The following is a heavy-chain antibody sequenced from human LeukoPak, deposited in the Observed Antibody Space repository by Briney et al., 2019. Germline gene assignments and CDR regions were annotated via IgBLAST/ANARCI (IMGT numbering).Heavy chain of an antibody. CDR1: GFTFSDDY. CDR2: ISSSGSTI. D-gene: IGHD3-22*01. CDR3: ARVRYYDSSGYYYDSAWGDY. Sequence: GGSLRLSCAASGFTFSDDYMSWIRQAPGQGLEWVSYISSSGSTIYYADSVKGRFTISRDNAKNSLYLHLNSLRAEDTAVYYCARVRYYDSSGYYYDSAWGDYWGQGTLVTVSS. V-gene: IGHV3-11*01. J-gene: IGHJ4*02.